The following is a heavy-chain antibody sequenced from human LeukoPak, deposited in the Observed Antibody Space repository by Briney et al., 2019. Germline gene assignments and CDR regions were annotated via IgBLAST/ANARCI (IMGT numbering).Heavy chain of an antibody. V-gene: IGHV3-48*01. D-gene: IGHD3-10*01. J-gene: IGHJ5*02. CDR1: GFTFSSYS. CDR2: ISSASNTI. Sequence: GGSLRLSCAASGFTFSSYSMNWVRQAPGKGLEWISYISSASNTIYYADSVKGRFTISRDNAKNSLYLQMNSLRAEDTAMYYCARDGWFGDYNWFDPWGQGTLVTVSS. CDR3: ARDGWFGDYNWFDP.